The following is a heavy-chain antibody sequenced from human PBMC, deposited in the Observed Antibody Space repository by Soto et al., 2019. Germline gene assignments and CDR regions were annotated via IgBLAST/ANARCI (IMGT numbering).Heavy chain of an antibody. Sequence: QVQLQQWGAGLLKPSETLSLTCAVYGGSFSGYYWSWIHQPPGKGLEWIGEINHSGSTNYNPSLKSRVTISVDTSKNQFSLKLSSVTAADTAVYYCARGQAGSYYSLDYWGQGTLVTVSS. CDR1: GGSFSGYY. CDR3: ARGQAGSYYSLDY. D-gene: IGHD1-26*01. CDR2: INHSGST. J-gene: IGHJ4*02. V-gene: IGHV4-34*01.